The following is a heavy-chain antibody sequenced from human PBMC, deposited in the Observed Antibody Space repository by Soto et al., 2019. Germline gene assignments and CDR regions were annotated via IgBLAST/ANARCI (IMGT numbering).Heavy chain of an antibody. D-gene: IGHD1-26*01. CDR2: INPEETTT. J-gene: IGHJ4*02. CDR1: GFDFSRNW. CDR3: TRDTFGARDY. V-gene: IGHV3-74*01. Sequence: EVQLVQSGGGLVQPGGSLRLSCAASGFDFSRNWMHWVRQAPGKGLVWVSRINPEETTTTYAAPVKGRFTISRDNALGTLYLQMNSLRVEDTAVYYCTRDTFGARDYWGQGTLVTVSS.